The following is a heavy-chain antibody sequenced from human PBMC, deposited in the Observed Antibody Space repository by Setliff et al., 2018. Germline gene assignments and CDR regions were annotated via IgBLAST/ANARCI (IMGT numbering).Heavy chain of an antibody. V-gene: IGHV1-69*05. CDR2: IIPIFGTA. CDR1: GGTLSSYA. J-gene: IGHJ5*02. Sequence: GASVKVSCKASGGTLSSYAISWVRQAPGQGLEWMGGIIPIFGTANYAQKFQGRVTMTRDTSTSTVYMELSSLRSEDTAVYYCANGNWFDPWGQGTLVTVSS. CDR3: ANGNWFDP.